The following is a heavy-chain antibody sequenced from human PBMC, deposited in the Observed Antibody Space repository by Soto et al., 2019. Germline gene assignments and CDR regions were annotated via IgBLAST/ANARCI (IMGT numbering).Heavy chain of an antibody. Sequence: QVQLQESGPGLVKPSQTLSLTCTVSGGSISSGGYYWSWIRQHPGKGLEWIGYIYYSGSTYYNPSPXSXVXIAXDTSKNQFSLNLSSVTAADTAVYYCAAVRQHYFDYWGQGTLVTVSS. CDR1: GGSISSGGYY. D-gene: IGHD1-1*01. CDR2: IYYSGST. V-gene: IGHV4-31*03. J-gene: IGHJ4*02. CDR3: AAVRQHYFDY.